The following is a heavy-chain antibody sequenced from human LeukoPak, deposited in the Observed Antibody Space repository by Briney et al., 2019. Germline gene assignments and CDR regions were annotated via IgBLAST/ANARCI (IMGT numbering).Heavy chain of an antibody. D-gene: IGHD2-2*03. CDR2: ISREGSSE. CDR3: AKDGYCSSAACYPTHFAN. CDR1: GFTFSHYG. Sequence: PGGSLRLSCAASGFTFSHYGMHWVRQAPGKGLECLAFISREGSSEDYADSVKGRFAISRDNSKNTLYLQMSGLGSGDTAVYYCAKDGYCSSAACYPTHFANWGEGTLVTVSS. J-gene: IGHJ4*02. V-gene: IGHV3-30*18.